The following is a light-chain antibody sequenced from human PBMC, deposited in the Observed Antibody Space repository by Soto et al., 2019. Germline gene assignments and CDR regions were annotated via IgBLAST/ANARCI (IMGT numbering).Light chain of an antibody. J-gene: IGKJ1*01. V-gene: IGKV3-20*01. CDR1: QSVSSSY. Sequence: EIVLTQSPGTLSLSPRERATLSCRASQSVSSSYLAWYQQKPGQAPRLLIHGASSRATGIPDRFSGSGSGTDFTLTISRLEPEDFAVYYCQQYGSSLWTFGQGTKVEIK. CDR3: QQYGSSLWT. CDR2: GAS.